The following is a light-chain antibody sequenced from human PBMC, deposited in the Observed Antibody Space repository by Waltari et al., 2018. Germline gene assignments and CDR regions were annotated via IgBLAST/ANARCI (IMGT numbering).Light chain of an antibody. CDR3: QQYSSYPFT. Sequence: DIQMTQSPSSLSASVGDRVTITCRASQDMSNDLAWFQQKSGRAPKSLIYGAFRLRSGVPSKFSGSASGTDFTLTISSLQPEDFASYYCQQYSSYPFTFGGGTKVEI. CDR1: QDMSND. CDR2: GAF. J-gene: IGKJ4*01. V-gene: IGKV1-16*02.